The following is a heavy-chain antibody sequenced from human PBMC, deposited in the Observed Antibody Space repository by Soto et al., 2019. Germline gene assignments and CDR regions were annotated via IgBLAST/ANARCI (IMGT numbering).Heavy chain of an antibody. V-gene: IGHV1-46*01. CDR1: GYTFTSYY. D-gene: IGHD6-19*01. CDR3: AKGGRQWLVTSDFNY. J-gene: IGHJ4*02. Sequence: ASVKVSCKASGYTFTSYYMHWVRQAPGQGLEWMGIINPSGGGTSYAQKFQGRVTMTRDTSTSTVYMELTSLRAEDTAVYYCAKGGRQWLVTSDFNYWGQGALVTVSS. CDR2: INPSGGGT.